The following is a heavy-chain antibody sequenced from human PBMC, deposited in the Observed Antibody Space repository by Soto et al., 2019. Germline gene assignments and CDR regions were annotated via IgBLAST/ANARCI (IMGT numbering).Heavy chain of an antibody. Sequence: LTCAVYGGSFSGYYWSWIRQHPGKGLEWIGYIYYSGSTYYNPSLKSRVTISVDTSKNQFSLKLSSVTAADTAVYYCARTPLLWGQGTLVTVSS. J-gene: IGHJ4*02. D-gene: IGHD1-26*01. V-gene: IGHV4-31*11. CDR1: GGSFSGYY. CDR2: IYYSGST. CDR3: ARTPLL.